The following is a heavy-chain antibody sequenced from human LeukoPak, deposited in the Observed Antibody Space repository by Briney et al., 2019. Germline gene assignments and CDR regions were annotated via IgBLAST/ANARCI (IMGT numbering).Heavy chain of an antibody. CDR1: GYTFTSYY. Sequence: EASVKVSCKASGYTFTSYYMHWVRQAPGQGLEWMGIINPSGGSTSYAQKFQGRVTMTRDMSTSTVYMELSSLRSEDTAVYYCARATPKIGYGDYIAIFDYWGQRTLVTVSS. CDR2: INPSGGST. J-gene: IGHJ4*02. CDR3: ARATPKIGYGDYIAIFDY. D-gene: IGHD4-17*01. V-gene: IGHV1-46*01.